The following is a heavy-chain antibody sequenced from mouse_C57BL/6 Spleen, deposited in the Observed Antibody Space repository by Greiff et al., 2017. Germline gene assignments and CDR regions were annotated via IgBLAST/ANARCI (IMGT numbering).Heavy chain of an antibody. CDR3: ARYSNYEAWFAY. V-gene: IGHV1-69*01. CDR2: IDPSDSYT. CDR1: GYTFTSYW. D-gene: IGHD2-5*01. J-gene: IGHJ3*01. Sequence: VQLQQPGAELVMPGASVKLSCKASGYTFTSYWMHWVKQRPGQGLEWIGEIDPSDSYTNYNQKFKGKSTLTVDKSSSTAYMQLSSLTSEDSADYYCARYSNYEAWFAYWGQGTLVTVSA.